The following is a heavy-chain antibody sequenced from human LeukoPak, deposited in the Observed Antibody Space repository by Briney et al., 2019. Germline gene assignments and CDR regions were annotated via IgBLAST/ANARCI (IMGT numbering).Heavy chain of an antibody. D-gene: IGHD3-22*01. Sequence: SETLSLTCTVSGGSIRSTNYYWSWIRQDPAKGLEWIGYIYHSGSTYYNPALKSRVTISLDTSKNQFSLKLRSVTAADTAVYYCTRANYYDSTGYLPVVYPSDYWGQGTLVTVSS. CDR2: IYHSGST. CDR3: TRANYYDSTGYLPVVYPSDY. J-gene: IGHJ4*02. CDR1: GGSIRSTNYY. V-gene: IGHV4-31*03.